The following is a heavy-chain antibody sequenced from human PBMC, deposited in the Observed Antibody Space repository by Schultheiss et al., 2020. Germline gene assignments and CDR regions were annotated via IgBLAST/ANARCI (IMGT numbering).Heavy chain of an antibody. CDR3: AKEMSSSWYAYYYGMDV. V-gene: IGHV3-23*01. D-gene: IGHD6-13*01. J-gene: IGHJ6*02. CDR2: ISGSDGST. CDR1: GFTFSSYA. Sequence: GGSLRLSCAASGFTFSSYAMSWVRQAPGKGLEWVSAISGSDGSTYYADSVKGRFTISRDNSKNTLYLQMNSLRAEDTAVYYCAKEMSSSWYAYYYGMDVWGPGHTGTVAS.